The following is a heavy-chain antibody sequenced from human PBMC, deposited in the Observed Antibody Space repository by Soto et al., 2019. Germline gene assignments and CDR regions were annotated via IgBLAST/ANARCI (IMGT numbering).Heavy chain of an antibody. Sequence: GGSLRLSCRVSGFTFNNSGMHWVRQAPGKGLEWVAVISYDGSNKYFADSVKGRFTISRDNSKNTLYLQMNSLRGEDTAVYYCARGPSSLTRFDYWGQGTLVTVSS. CDR3: ARGPSSLTRFDY. D-gene: IGHD6-19*01. CDR1: GFTFNNSG. J-gene: IGHJ4*02. CDR2: ISYDGSNK. V-gene: IGHV3-30*03.